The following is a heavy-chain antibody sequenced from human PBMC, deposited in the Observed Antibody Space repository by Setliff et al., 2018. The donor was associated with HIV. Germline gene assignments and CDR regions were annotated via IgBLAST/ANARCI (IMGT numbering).Heavy chain of an antibody. CDR3: ASLIAAAGTGSDWFDP. Sequence: GGSLRLSCAASGFTFSSYWMHWVRQAPGKGLVWVSRINSDGSSTSYADSVKGRFTISRDNAKNTLYLQRNSLRAEDTAVYYCASLIAAAGTGSDWFDPWGQGTLVTVSS. V-gene: IGHV3-74*01. CDR1: GFTFSSYW. D-gene: IGHD6-13*01. CDR2: INSDGSST. J-gene: IGHJ5*02.